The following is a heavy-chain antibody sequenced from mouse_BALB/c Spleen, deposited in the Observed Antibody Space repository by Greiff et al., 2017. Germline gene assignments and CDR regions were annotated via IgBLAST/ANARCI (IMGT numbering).Heavy chain of an antibody. V-gene: IGHV1-5*01. CDR3: TRDAGTRGWFAY. CDR2: IYPGNSDT. Sequence: VQLKESGTVLARPGASVKMSCKASGYSFTSYWMHWVKQRPGQGLEWIGAIYPGNSDTSYNQKFKGKAKLTAVTSASTAYMELSSLTNEDSAVYYCTRDAGTRGWFAYWGQGTLVTVSA. D-gene: IGHD4-1*01. J-gene: IGHJ3*01. CDR1: GYSFTSYW.